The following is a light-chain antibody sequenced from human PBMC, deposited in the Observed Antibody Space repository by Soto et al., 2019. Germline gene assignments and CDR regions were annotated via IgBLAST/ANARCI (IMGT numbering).Light chain of an antibody. CDR3: QQSYSGPYT. CDR2: CAS. CDR1: QFISTY. V-gene: IGKV1-39*01. Sequence: DIQMTQSPSSLSASVGDRVTITCRASQFISTYLNWYQEKPGKAPKLLIYCASTLQSGVPSRFRGSGSGTDFTLNISSLQFEDFATYSCQQSYSGPYTFGPGTKLEIK. J-gene: IGKJ2*01.